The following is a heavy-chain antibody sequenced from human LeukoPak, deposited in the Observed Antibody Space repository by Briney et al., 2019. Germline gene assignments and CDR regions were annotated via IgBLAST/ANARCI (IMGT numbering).Heavy chain of an antibody. CDR3: ARVEHYYASSGNAFDL. D-gene: IGHD3-22*01. CDR1: GDIVSSNSAA. CDR2: TYYRSKWYN. Sequence: SQTLSLTCAISGDIVSSNSAAWNWITQSPSRGLEWLGRTYYRSKWYNDYAVSVQSRITINPATSKNQFSPQLNSVTPEDTAVYYCARVEHYYASSGNAFDLWGQGTMVTVSS. V-gene: IGHV6-1*01. J-gene: IGHJ3*01.